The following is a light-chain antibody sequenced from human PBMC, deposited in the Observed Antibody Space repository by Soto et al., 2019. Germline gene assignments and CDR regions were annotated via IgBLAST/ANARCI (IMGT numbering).Light chain of an antibody. V-gene: IGKV3-20*01. J-gene: IGKJ1*01. CDR3: QQCGSSPS. CDR1: QSVSSSY. CDR2: DTS. Sequence: EIVLTQSPGTLSLSPGERATLSCRASQSVSSSYLAWYQQKPGQAPRLLIYDTSSTATGIPDRFSGSGSGTDFTLAISRLEPEYFAVYYCQQCGSSPSFGQGTKLELK.